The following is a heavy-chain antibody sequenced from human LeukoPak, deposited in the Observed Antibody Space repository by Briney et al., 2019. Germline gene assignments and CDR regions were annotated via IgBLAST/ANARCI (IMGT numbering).Heavy chain of an antibody. J-gene: IGHJ4*02. V-gene: IGHV3-23*01. CDR2: ISGSGGST. Sequence: PGGSLRLSCAASGFTFSSYAMSWVRQAPVKVLEWVSAISGSGGSTYYADSVKGRFTISRDNSKNTLYLQMNSLRAEDTAVYYCAKGPFESMIVPEIDYWGQGTLVTVSS. CDR1: GFTFSSYA. D-gene: IGHD3-22*01. CDR3: AKGPFESMIVPEIDY.